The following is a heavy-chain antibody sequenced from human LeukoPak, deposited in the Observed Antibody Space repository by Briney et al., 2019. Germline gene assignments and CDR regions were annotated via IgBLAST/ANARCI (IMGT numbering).Heavy chain of an antibody. CDR3: ARSRGSSGYGIDV. J-gene: IGHJ6*02. CDR2: IYHSGST. CDR1: GGSISSSNW. D-gene: IGHD6-19*01. Sequence: PSGTLSLTCAVSGGSISSSNWWSWVRQPPGKGLEWIGEIYHSGSTNYNPSLKSRVTISVDKSKNQFSLKLSSVTAADTAVYYCARSRGSSGYGIDVWGQGTTVTVSS. V-gene: IGHV4-4*02.